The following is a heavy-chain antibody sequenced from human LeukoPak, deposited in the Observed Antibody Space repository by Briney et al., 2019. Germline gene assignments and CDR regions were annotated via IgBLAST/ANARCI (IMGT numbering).Heavy chain of an antibody. CDR1: GGSISGYY. V-gene: IGHV4-59*01. CDR2: IYYSGST. J-gene: IGHJ4*02. CDR3: ARVAYCGGDCYSFDY. D-gene: IGHD2-21*02. Sequence: SETLPLTCTVSGGSISGYYWSWIRQPPGKGLEWIAYIYYSGSTNYNPSLKSRVTISVDTSKKQFTLKLSSVTAADTAVYYCARVAYCGGDCYSFDYWGQGTLVTVSS.